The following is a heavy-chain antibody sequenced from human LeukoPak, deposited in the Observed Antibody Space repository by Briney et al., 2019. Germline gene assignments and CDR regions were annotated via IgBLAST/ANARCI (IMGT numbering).Heavy chain of an antibody. CDR1: GFTFSSSG. D-gene: IGHD3-3*01. CDR3: AKDYNFWSGYYSPTRGYFDY. J-gene: IGHJ4*02. Sequence: GGSLRLSCAASGFTFSSSGMHWVRQAPGKGLEWVAFIRFDGSNKYYADSVKGRFTISRDNSKNTLYLQMNSLRAEDAAVYYCAKDYNFWSGYYSPTRGYFDYWGQGTLVTVSS. CDR2: IRFDGSNK. V-gene: IGHV3-30*02.